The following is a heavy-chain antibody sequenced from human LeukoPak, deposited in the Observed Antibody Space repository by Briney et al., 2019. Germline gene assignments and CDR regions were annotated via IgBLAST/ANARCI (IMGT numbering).Heavy chain of an antibody. J-gene: IGHJ4*02. CDR2: ISSSGSTI. D-gene: IGHD3-22*01. V-gene: IGHV3-11*04. CDR3: ARGRYDSSGSYSLFDY. Sequence: PWGSLRLSCAASGFTFSDYYMSWIRQAPGKGLEWVSYISSSGSTIYYADSVKGRFTISRDNAKNSLYLQMNSLRAEDTAVYYCARGRYDSSGSYSLFDYWGQGTLVTVSS. CDR1: GFTFSDYY.